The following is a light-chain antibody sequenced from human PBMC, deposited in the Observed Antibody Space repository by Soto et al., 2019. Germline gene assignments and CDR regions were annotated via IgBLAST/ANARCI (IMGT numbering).Light chain of an antibody. Sequence: DIVLTQSPAKLSLSPGERATLSCRASQSVSSYLAWYQQRPGHVPRLLIYDASKRATGIPARFSASGSGTDFTLTISSLEPEDFAIYFCQQRSNWPPMYTFGQGTKLEIK. CDR1: QSVSSY. J-gene: IGKJ2*01. CDR3: QQRSNWPPMYT. V-gene: IGKV3-11*01. CDR2: DAS.